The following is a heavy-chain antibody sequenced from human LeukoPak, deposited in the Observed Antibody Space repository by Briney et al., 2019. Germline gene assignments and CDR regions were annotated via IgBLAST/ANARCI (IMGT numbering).Heavy chain of an antibody. CDR3: PREFSGILDY. Sequence: PGRSLRLSCAASGFTFSSYAMHWVRQAPGKGLEWVAVISYDGSNKYYADSVKGRFTISRDNSKNTLYLQMNSLGAEDTAVYSCPREFSGILDYGAQGTLVTVSS. V-gene: IGHV3-30*04. CDR2: ISYDGSNK. CDR1: GFTFSSYA. J-gene: IGHJ4*02.